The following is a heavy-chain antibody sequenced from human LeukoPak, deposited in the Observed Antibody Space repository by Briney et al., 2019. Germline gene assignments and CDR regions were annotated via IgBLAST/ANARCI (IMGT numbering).Heavy chain of an antibody. J-gene: IGHJ3*02. CDR3: ARSGISGWSPDAFDI. Sequence: SETLSLTCTVSGGSISSYYWSWIRQPPGKGPEWIGYIYYSGSTNYNPSLKSRVTISVDTSKNQFSLKLSSVTAADTAVYYCARSGISGWSPDAFDIWGQGTMVTVSS. CDR2: IYYSGST. V-gene: IGHV4-59*01. CDR1: GGSISSYY. D-gene: IGHD6-19*01.